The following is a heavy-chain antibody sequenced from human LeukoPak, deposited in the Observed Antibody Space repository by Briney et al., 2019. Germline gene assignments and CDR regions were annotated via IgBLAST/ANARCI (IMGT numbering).Heavy chain of an antibody. Sequence: GSLRLSCAASGFTVSSNYMSWVRQAPGKGLEWVSVIYSGGSTYYADSVKGRFTISRDNSKNTLYLQMNSLRAEDTAVYYCARAGESGSWYVDAFDIWGQGTMVTVSS. CDR1: GFTVSSNY. J-gene: IGHJ3*02. CDR2: IYSGGST. V-gene: IGHV3-53*01. CDR3: ARAGESGSWYVDAFDI. D-gene: IGHD6-13*01.